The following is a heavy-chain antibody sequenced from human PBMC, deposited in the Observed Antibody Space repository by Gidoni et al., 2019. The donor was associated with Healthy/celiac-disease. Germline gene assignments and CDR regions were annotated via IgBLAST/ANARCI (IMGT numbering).Heavy chain of an antibody. CDR1: GFPFSSYS. Sequence: EVQLVESGGGLVKPGGSLRLSCAASGFPFSSYSMNWVRQAPGKGLEWVSSISSSSSYIYYADSVKGRFTISRDNAKNSLYLQMNSLRAEDTAVYYCARHSITIFGVVNWYFDLWGRGTLVTVSS. D-gene: IGHD3-3*01. CDR3: ARHSITIFGVVNWYFDL. CDR2: ISSSSSYI. J-gene: IGHJ2*01. V-gene: IGHV3-21*01.